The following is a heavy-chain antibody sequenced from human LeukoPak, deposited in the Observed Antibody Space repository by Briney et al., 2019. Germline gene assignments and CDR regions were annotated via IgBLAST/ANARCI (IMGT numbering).Heavy chain of an antibody. CDR1: GGAFSSYA. D-gene: IGHD3-22*01. J-gene: IGHJ4*02. V-gene: IGHV1-69*06. CDR2: IIPMFGRA. Sequence: SVKVSCKASGGAFSSYAVTWVRQAPRQGLEWVGGIIPMFGRANYAQKFQGRVTITADKSTTTAYMELSSLRSEDTAVYYCARVSSGYYPSHFDYWGQGTLVTVSS. CDR3: ARVSSGYYPSHFDY.